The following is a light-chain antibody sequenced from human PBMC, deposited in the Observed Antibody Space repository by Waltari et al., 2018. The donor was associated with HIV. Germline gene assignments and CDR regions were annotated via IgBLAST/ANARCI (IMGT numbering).Light chain of an antibody. Sequence: QSALTQTASVSGSPGQSIPISCTGTSSDVGSYNLVTWYQQHPGKAPKLMIYEVSKRPSGVSNRFSGSKSGNTASLTISGLQAEDEADYYCCSYAGSSTFEGVFGGGTKLTVL. J-gene: IGLJ2*01. CDR1: SSDVGSYNL. CDR2: EVS. V-gene: IGLV2-23*02. CDR3: CSYAGSSTFEGV.